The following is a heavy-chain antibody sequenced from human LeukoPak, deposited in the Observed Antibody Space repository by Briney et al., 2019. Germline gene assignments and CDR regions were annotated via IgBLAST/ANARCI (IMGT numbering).Heavy chain of an antibody. Sequence: SETLSLTCTVSGGSISSYYWSWIRQPPGKGLEWIGYIYYSGSTNYNPSLKSRVTISVDTSKNQFSLKLSSVTAADTAVYYCARGHGVVREWAFDIWGQGTMVTVPS. V-gene: IGHV4-59*01. D-gene: IGHD3-3*01. J-gene: IGHJ3*02. CDR2: IYYSGST. CDR3: ARGHGVVREWAFDI. CDR1: GGSISSYY.